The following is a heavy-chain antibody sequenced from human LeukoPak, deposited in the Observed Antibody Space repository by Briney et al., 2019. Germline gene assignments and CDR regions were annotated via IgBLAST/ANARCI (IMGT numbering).Heavy chain of an antibody. CDR3: ARLHGYSYGLIDY. V-gene: IGHV4-39*01. D-gene: IGHD5-18*01. CDR2: IYYSGST. CDR1: GASISGSGYY. J-gene: IGHJ4*02. Sequence: SETLSLTCAVSGASISGSGYYLGWIRQPPGKGLEWIGSIYYSGSTYYNPSLKSRVTISVDTSKNQFSLKLSSVTAADTAVYYCARLHGYSYGLIDYWGQGTLVTVSS.